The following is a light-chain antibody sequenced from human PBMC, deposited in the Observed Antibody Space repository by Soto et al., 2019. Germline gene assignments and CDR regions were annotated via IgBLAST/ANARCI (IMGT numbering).Light chain of an antibody. CDR3: QQHASSPIP. CDR2: GAS. Sequence: DNGVTKSPVTLSLSKGERATLSCRASQSVSSNYLAWYQQKPGQAPRLLIYGASSRATGIPDRFSGSGSGTDFTLTIDSLEPEDFALYYCQQHASSPIPFGQGTRLEIK. V-gene: IGKV3-20*01. CDR1: QSVSSNY. J-gene: IGKJ5*01.